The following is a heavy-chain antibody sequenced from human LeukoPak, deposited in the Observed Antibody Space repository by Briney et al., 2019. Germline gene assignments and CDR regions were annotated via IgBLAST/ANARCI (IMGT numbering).Heavy chain of an antibody. CDR2: IYTSGST. D-gene: IGHD4-17*01. V-gene: IGHV4-4*07. CDR1: GGSISSYY. CDR3: ARGPLGSTVTTRAQYFQQ. J-gene: IGHJ1*01. Sequence: SETLSLTCTVSGGSISSYYWSWIRQPAEKGLEWIGRIYTSGSTNYNPSLKSRVTMSVDTSKNQFSLELSSVTAADTAVYYCARGPLGSTVTTRAQYFQQWGQGTLVTVSS.